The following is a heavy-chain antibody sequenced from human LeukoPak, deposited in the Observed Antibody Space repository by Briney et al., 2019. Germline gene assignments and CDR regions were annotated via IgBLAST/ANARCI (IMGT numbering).Heavy chain of an antibody. J-gene: IGHJ6*03. CDR1: GGSFSGYY. CDR3: ARARRGYNYYMDV. Sequence: KPSETLSLTCAVYGGSFSGYYWSWIRQPPGKGLEWIGEINHSGSTNYNPSLKSRVTISVDTSKNQFSLKLSSVTAADTAVYYCARARRGYNYYMDVWGKGTTVTVSS. CDR2: INHSGST. V-gene: IGHV4-34*01. D-gene: IGHD5-18*01.